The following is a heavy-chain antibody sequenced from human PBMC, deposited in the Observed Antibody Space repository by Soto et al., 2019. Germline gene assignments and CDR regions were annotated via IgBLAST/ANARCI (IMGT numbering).Heavy chain of an antibody. Sequence: GGSLRLSCTVSGLTFSSYAMIWVRQAPGKGLEWVSGISSSGDGTYYAESVQGRFTISRDNSNSTLHLQMNSLGVEDTAIYYCAKEGIGRVFDFDYWGQGTLVTVSS. J-gene: IGHJ4*02. V-gene: IGHV3-23*01. CDR1: GLTFSSYA. CDR3: AKEGIGRVFDFDY. CDR2: ISSSGDGT.